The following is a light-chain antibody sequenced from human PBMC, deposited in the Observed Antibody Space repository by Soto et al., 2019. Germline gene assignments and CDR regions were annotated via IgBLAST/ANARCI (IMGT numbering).Light chain of an antibody. CDR1: SGSVSTNYS. CDR3: VLYMGSGISV. V-gene: IGLV8-61*01. Sequence: QTVVTQEPSFSVSPGGTVTLTCGLNSGSVSTNYSPGWFQQIPGQAPRTLIYNTNTRSSGVPDRFSGSILDNKAALTITGVQADDECDYYCVLYMGSGISVFGGGTKLTVL. CDR2: NTN. J-gene: IGLJ3*02.